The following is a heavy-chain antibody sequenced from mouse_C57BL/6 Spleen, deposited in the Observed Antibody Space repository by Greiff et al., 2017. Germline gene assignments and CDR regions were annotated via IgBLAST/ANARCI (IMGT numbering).Heavy chain of an antibody. CDR1: GYTFTSYW. CDR3: AITPLTGYFDY. J-gene: IGHJ2*01. Sequence: QVQLQQPGAELVKPGASVKLSCKASGYTFTSYWMQWVKQRPGQGLEWIGEIDPSDSYTNYNQKFKGKATLTVDTSSSTAYMQLSSLTSEDSAVYYCAITPLTGYFDYWGTGTTLTVSS. D-gene: IGHD1-1*01. V-gene: IGHV1-50*01. CDR2: IDPSDSYT.